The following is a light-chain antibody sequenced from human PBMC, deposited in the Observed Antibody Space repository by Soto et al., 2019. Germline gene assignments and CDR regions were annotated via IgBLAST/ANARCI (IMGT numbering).Light chain of an antibody. CDR2: EVS. Sequence: QSVLTQPPSASGSPGQSVTISCTGTSSDVGGYNYVSWYQQHPGKAPKLMIYEVSKRPSGVPDRISGSKSGNTASLTVSGLQAEDEADYYCSSYAGSSYVFGTGTKLTVL. V-gene: IGLV2-8*01. CDR1: SSDVGGYNY. CDR3: SSYAGSSYV. J-gene: IGLJ1*01.